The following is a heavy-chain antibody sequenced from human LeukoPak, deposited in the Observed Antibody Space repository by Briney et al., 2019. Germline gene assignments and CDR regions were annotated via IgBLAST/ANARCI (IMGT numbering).Heavy chain of an antibody. Sequence: ASVKVSCKASGHTFTSYDINWVRQATGQGLEWMGWMNPNSGNTGYAQKFQGRVTMTRNTSISTAYMELSSLRSEDTAVYYCARGWVVRGVISDYWGQGTLVTVSS. D-gene: IGHD3-10*01. CDR2: MNPNSGNT. J-gene: IGHJ4*02. V-gene: IGHV1-8*01. CDR1: GHTFTSYD. CDR3: ARGWVVRGVISDY.